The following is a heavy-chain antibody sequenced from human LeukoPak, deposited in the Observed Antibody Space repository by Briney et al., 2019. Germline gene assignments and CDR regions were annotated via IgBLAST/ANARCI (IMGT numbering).Heavy chain of an antibody. D-gene: IGHD4-17*01. CDR3: ARDLFTVTTPYGHYYMDV. CDR1: GYTFTGYY. J-gene: IGHJ6*03. V-gene: IGHV1-2*02. Sequence: ASVKVSCKASGYTFTGYYMHWVRQAPGQGLEWMGWINPNSGGTNYAQKIQGRVTMTRDTSISTAYMELSRLRSDDTAVYYCARDLFTVTTPYGHYYMDVWGKGTTVTVSS. CDR2: INPNSGGT.